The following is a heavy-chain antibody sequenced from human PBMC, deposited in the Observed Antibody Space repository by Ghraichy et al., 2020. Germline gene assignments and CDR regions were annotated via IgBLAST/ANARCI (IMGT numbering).Heavy chain of an antibody. D-gene: IGHD1-26*01. CDR1: GFTFSSYA. CDR3: AKRYLYSGSYFTFDY. J-gene: IGHJ4*02. CDR2: ISGSGGST. Sequence: GGSLRLSCAASGFTFSSYAMSWVRQAPGKGLEWVSAISGSGGSTYYADSVKGRFTISRDNSKNTLYLQMNSLRAEDTAVYYCAKRYLYSGSYFTFDYWGQGTLVTVPS. V-gene: IGHV3-23*01.